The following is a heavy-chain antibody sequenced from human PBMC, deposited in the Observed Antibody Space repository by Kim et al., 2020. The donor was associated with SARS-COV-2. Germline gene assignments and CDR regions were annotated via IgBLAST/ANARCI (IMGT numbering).Heavy chain of an antibody. V-gene: IGHV4-4*07. CDR1: GGSISSYY. J-gene: IGHJ4*02. CDR2: IYTTGNT. D-gene: IGHD6-13*01. Sequence: SETLSLTCTVSGGSISSYYWNWIRQPAGKRLEWIGRIYTTGNTNYNPSLKSRVTMSVDTSMNQFSLRQSSVTAADTAVYYCARGGFSTLYPFDFWGQGTL. CDR3: ARGGFSTLYPFDF.